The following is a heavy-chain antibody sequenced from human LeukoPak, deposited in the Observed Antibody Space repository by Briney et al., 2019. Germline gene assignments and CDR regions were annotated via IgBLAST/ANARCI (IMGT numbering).Heavy chain of an antibody. D-gene: IGHD5-24*01. V-gene: IGHV1-69*04. CDR2: IVPILGIA. CDR3: ARGRWRDGYIYYFYY. Sequence: ASVKVSCKASGGTFSSYAISWVRQAPGQGLEWMGRIVPILGIASYAQKFQGRVTMTGNASISTAYMELSSLRSEDAAVYDCARGRWRDGYIYYFYYGRQGTLVTVSS. J-gene: IGHJ4*02. CDR1: GGTFSSYA.